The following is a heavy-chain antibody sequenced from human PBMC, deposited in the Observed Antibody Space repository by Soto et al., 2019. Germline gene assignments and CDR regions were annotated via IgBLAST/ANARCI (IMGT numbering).Heavy chain of an antibody. V-gene: IGHV4-31*03. CDR2: IYYSGST. J-gene: IGHJ4*02. D-gene: IGHD5-12*01. CDR3: ARMSGWLHQHFDY. Sequence: SETLSLTCTVSGGSISSGGYYWSWIRQHPGKGLEWIGYIYYSGSTYYNPSLKSRVTISVDTSKNQFSLKLSSVTAADTAVYYCARMSGWLHQHFDYWGQGTLVTVSS. CDR1: GGSISSGGYY.